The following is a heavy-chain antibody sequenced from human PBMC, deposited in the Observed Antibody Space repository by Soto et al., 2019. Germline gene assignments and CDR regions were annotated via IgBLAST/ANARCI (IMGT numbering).Heavy chain of an antibody. CDR3: SRHRAGTNYYGMDV. CDR1: GFPFSSYV. D-gene: IGHD1-1*01. Sequence: QVQLVEAGGGVVQPGRSLSLSCAASGFPFSSYVMHWVRQAPGKGLEWVAVISHESKKEYYIDSVKGRFTISRDNPKNTMDLQMSSLRVEDTAMYYCSRHRAGTNYYGMDVWGQGTTVTVSS. J-gene: IGHJ6*02. V-gene: IGHV3-30*14. CDR2: ISHESKKE.